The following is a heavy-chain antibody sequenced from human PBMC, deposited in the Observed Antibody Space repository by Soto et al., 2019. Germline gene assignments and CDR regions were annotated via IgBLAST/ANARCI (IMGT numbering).Heavy chain of an antibody. CDR1: GYTFTSYA. CDR3: ASGYMGSTGFDY. D-gene: IGHD6-13*01. V-gene: IGHV1-3*01. Sequence: GASVKVSCKASGYTFTSYAMHWVRQAPGQRLEWMGWINAGNGNTKYSQKFQGRVTITRDTSASTAYIELSSLRSEDTAVYYCASGYMGSTGFDYWGQGTLVTVSS. J-gene: IGHJ4*02. CDR2: INAGNGNT.